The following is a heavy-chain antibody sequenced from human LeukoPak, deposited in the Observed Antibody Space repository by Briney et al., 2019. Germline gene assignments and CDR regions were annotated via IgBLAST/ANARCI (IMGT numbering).Heavy chain of an antibody. CDR2: IYRDNT. V-gene: IGHV3-66*01. D-gene: IGHD3-22*01. CDR3: ARESYYYDGSGYYSPAGFDH. J-gene: IGHJ4*02. Sequence: GGSLRLSCTVSGFTVSSNSMSWVRQPPGGGLEGVSFIYRDNTHYSDSVKGRFTISRDNAKNSLYLQMNSLRGEDTAVYYCARESYYYDGSGYYSPAGFDHWGQGTLVTVSS. CDR1: GFTVSSNS.